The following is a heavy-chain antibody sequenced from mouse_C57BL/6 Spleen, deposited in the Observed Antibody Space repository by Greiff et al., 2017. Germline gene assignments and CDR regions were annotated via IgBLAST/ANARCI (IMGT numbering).Heavy chain of an antibody. J-gene: IGHJ3*01. Sequence: VQLKESGPELVKPGASVKISCKASGYSFTGYYMNWVKQSPEKSLEWIGEINPSTGGTTYNQKFKAKATLTVDKSSSTAYMQLKSLTSEDSAVYYGERAGYYGGFAYWGQGTLVTVSA. CDR2: INPSTGGT. V-gene: IGHV1-42*01. CDR1: GYSFTGYY. CDR3: ERAGYYGGFAY. D-gene: IGHD1-2*01.